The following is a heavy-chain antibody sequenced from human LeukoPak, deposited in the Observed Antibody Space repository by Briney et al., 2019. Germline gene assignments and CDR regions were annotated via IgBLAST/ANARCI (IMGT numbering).Heavy chain of an antibody. V-gene: IGHV3-7*04. Sequence: GGCLRLSCAASGFTFSIYWMSWVRQAPGKGMEWVANTKKDGGEKYYVDSVKGRFTIFRDNAKNSLHLQMNTLRVEDTAVYYCARGGGVGFYDMDVWGQGTTVTVSS. CDR3: ARGGGVGFYDMDV. CDR1: GFTFSIYW. CDR2: TKKDGGEK. D-gene: IGHD3-16*01. J-gene: IGHJ6*02.